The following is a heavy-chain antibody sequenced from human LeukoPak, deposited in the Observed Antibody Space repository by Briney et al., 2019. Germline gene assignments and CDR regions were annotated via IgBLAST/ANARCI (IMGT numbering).Heavy chain of an antibody. CDR3: AKDRSSSRVGRANWFDP. CDR1: GFSFSTYS. CDR2: ISDTGATT. J-gene: IGHJ5*02. V-gene: IGHV3-23*01. D-gene: IGHD6-13*01. Sequence: GGSLRLSCAASGFSFSTYSMSWVRQAPGKGLEWVSVISDTGATTFYADSVKGRFTISRDNSKNTLYLQMSSLRVEDTAVYYCAKDRSSSRVGRANWFDPWGQGTLVTVSS.